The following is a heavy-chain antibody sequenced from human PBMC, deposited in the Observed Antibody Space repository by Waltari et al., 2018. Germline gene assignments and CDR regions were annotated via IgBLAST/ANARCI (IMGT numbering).Heavy chain of an antibody. CDR2: IGTAGET. J-gene: IGHJ3*02. V-gene: IGHV3-13*01. Sequence: EVQLVESGGGLVQPGGSLRLSCAASGFTFSSYDMHWVRQATGKGLEWGSAIGTAGETYYPGPGKGRFTISRENAKNSLYLQMNSLRAGDTAVYYCARPSIAVAGTHAFDIWGQGTMVTVSS. CDR3: ARPSIAVAGTHAFDI. D-gene: IGHD6-19*01. CDR1: GFTFSSYD.